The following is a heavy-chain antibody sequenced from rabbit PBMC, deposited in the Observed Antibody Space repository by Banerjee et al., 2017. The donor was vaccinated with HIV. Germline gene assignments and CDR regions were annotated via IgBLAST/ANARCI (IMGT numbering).Heavy chain of an antibody. Sequence: QSVEESGGDLVKPGGTLTLTCTVSGFSLSSYAMSWVRQAPGKGLEWIACIVAGSSGSTYYASWAKGRFTISKTSSTTVTLQMTSLTAADTATYFCARDWAVSGDRITFDLWGPGTLVTVS. CDR1: GFSLSSYA. V-gene: IGHV1S40*01. D-gene: IGHD1-1*01. CDR2: IVAGSSGST. J-gene: IGHJ4*01. CDR3: ARDWAVSGDRITFDL.